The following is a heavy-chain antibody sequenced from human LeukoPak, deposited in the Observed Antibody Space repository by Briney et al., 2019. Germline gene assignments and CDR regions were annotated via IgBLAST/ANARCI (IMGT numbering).Heavy chain of an antibody. V-gene: IGHV3-74*01. Sequence: PGGSLRLSCAASGFTFSSSYMHWVRQAPGKGLVWVSRISGDGGTTAYADSVKGRFTISRDNAKNALYLQMNSLRAEDTAVYYCARDHSPGWFDPWGQGTLVTVSS. CDR3: ARDHSPGWFDP. CDR2: ISGDGGTT. D-gene: IGHD4-11*01. CDR1: GFTFSSSY. J-gene: IGHJ5*02.